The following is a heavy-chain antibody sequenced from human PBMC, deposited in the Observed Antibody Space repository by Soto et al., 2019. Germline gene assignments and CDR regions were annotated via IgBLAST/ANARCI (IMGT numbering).Heavy chain of an antibody. CDR1: GGTFSSYA. D-gene: IGHD2-21*02. V-gene: IGHV1-69*12. CDR3: ARQGDPGGYYYYGMDV. CDR2: IIPIFGTA. J-gene: IGHJ6*02. Sequence: QVQLVQSGAEVKKPGSSVKVSCKASGGTFSSYAISWVRQAPGQGLEWIGGIIPIFGTANYAQKFQGRVTLTADESTSTAYIELSSLRSEDTAVYYCARQGDPGGYYYYGMDVWGQGTTVTVSS.